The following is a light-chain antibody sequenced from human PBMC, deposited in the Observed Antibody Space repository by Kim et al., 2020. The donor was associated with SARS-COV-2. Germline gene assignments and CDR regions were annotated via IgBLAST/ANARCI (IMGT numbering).Light chain of an antibody. CDR2: WSS. CDR3: QQYYSYFAT. V-gene: IGKV4-1*01. CDR1: QSVLYSPNNKNY. Sequence: DIVMTQSPDSLTVSLGERATINCKSSQSVLYSPNNKNYLAWYQQKPGQPPRLLLYWSSTRESGVPDRFSGSGSGTDFTLTISSLQAEDVAVYYCQQYYSYFATFGQGTRLEIK. J-gene: IGKJ5*01.